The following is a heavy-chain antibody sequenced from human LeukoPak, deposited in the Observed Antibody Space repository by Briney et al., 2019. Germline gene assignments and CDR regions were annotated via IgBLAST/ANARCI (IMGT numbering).Heavy chain of an antibody. D-gene: IGHD3-16*02. CDR1: GGSFSGYY. CDR3: ASSNYVWGSYRYFPFDY. CDR2: INHSGST. J-gene: IGHJ4*02. V-gene: IGHV4-34*01. Sequence: PSETLSLTCAVYGGSFSGYYWSWIRQPPGKGLEWIGEINHSGSTNYNPSPKSRVTISVDTSKKQFSLKLSSVTAADTAVYYCASSNYVWGSYRYFPFDYWGLGTLVTVSS.